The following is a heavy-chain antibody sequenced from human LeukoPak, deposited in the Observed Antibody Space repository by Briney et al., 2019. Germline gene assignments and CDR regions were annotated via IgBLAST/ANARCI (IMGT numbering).Heavy chain of an antibody. D-gene: IGHD1-26*01. Sequence: GASVKVSCKASGYIFTSYYMHWVRQAPGQGLEWMGIINPSGGSTSYAQKFQGRVTMTRDTSTSTVYMELSSLRSEDTAVYYCARDLVGAQSRDYWGQGTLVTVSS. CDR3: ARDLVGAQSRDY. J-gene: IGHJ4*02. CDR2: INPSGGST. V-gene: IGHV1-46*03. CDR1: GYIFTSYY.